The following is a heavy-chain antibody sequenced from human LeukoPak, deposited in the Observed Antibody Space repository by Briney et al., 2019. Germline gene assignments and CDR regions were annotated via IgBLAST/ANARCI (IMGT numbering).Heavy chain of an antibody. CDR2: IYPGDSDT. CDR3: AKRDYGGNSGGIDS. J-gene: IGHJ4*02. Sequence: GESLKISFKGSGYSFTNYWIGWVRQMPGKGLEWMGIIYPGDSDTRYSPSFQGQVSISADTSISTAYLQWSSLKASDTAIYYCAKRDYGGNSGGIDSWGQGTLVTVSS. D-gene: IGHD4-23*01. CDR1: GYSFTNYW. V-gene: IGHV5-51*01.